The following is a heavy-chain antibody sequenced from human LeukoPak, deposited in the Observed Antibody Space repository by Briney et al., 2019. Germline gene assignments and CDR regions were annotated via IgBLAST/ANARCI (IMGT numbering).Heavy chain of an antibody. CDR2: MNPNSGNT. D-gene: IGHD2-2*01. V-gene: IGHV1-8*01. J-gene: IGHJ5*02. CDR1: GYTFTSYD. Sequence: ASVKVSCKASGYTFTSYDINCVRQATGQGLEWMGWMNPNSGNTGYAQKFQGRVTMTRNTSISTAYMELSSLRSEDTAVYYCATSSYCSSTSCYPESNWFDPWGQGTLVTVSS. CDR3: ATSSYCSSTSCYPESNWFDP.